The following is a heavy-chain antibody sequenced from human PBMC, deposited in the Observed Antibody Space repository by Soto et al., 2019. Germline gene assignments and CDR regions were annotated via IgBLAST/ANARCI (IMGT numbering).Heavy chain of an antibody. CDR1: GYTFTSYG. CDR2: LSAYNGNT. V-gene: IGHV1-18*01. CDR3: ARDRGYNWNYGWFDP. Sequence: QVQLVQSGAEVKKPGASVKVSCKASGYTFTSYGISWVRQAPGQGLEWMGRLSAYNGNTNYAQKLQGRVTMTTDTSTSTAYMELRSLRSDDTAVYYCARDRGYNWNYGWFDPWGQGTLVTVSS. J-gene: IGHJ5*02. D-gene: IGHD1-7*01.